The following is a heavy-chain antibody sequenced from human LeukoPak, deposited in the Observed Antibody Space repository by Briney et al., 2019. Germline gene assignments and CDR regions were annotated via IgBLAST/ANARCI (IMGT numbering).Heavy chain of an antibody. J-gene: IGHJ4*02. CDR1: GFTFSSYA. Sequence: QAGGSLRLSCAASGFTFSSYAMSWVRQAPGKGLEWVSAISGSGGSTYYADSVKGRFTISRDNSKNTLYLQMNSLRAEDTAVYYCAKGPGVVPAAGLVDYWGQGTLVTVSS. V-gene: IGHV3-23*01. D-gene: IGHD2-2*01. CDR3: AKGPGVVPAAGLVDY. CDR2: ISGSGGST.